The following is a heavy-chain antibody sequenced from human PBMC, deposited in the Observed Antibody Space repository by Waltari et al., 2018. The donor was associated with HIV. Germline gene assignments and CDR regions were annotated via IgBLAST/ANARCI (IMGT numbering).Heavy chain of an antibody. CDR1: GYTFTSYG. J-gene: IGHJ4*02. CDR3: ARVPYYYDTSAYPDY. Sequence: QVQLVQSGAEVKKSGASVKVSCKASGYTFTSYGISWVRQAPGQGLEWMGWISAYNGNTNYAQKLQGRVTMTTDTSTSTAYMELRSLRSDDTAVYYCARVPYYYDTSAYPDYWGQGTLVTVSS. V-gene: IGHV1-18*01. CDR2: ISAYNGNT. D-gene: IGHD3-22*01.